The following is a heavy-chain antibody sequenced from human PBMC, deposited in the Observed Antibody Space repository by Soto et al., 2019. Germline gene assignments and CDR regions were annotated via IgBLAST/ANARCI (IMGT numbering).Heavy chain of an antibody. CDR3: ARAAPVPPSVYYYGSGSYSL. Sequence: GGSLRLSCAASGFTFNSYNMNWVRQAPGKGLEWVSYISSSSSTIFYADSVKGRFTISRDNAKNSLYLQMNSLRDEDTAVYYCARAAPVPPSVYYYGSGSYSLWGQGTLVTVSS. D-gene: IGHD3-10*01. CDR1: GFTFNSYN. CDR2: ISSSSSTI. J-gene: IGHJ4*02. V-gene: IGHV3-48*02.